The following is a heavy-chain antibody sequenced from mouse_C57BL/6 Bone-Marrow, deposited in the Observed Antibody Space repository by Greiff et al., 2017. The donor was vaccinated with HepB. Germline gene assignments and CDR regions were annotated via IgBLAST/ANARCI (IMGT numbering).Heavy chain of an antibody. CDR2: INPGSGGT. J-gene: IGHJ2*01. CDR3: ARSGRGYVDY. CDR1: GYAFTNYL. D-gene: IGHD3-1*01. V-gene: IGHV1-54*01. Sequence: VQLQQSGAELVRPGTSVKVSCKASGYAFTNYLIEWVKQRPGQGLEWIGVINPGSGGTNYNEKFKGKATLTADKSSSTAYMQLSSLTSEDSAVYFCARSGRGYVDYWGQGTTLTVSS.